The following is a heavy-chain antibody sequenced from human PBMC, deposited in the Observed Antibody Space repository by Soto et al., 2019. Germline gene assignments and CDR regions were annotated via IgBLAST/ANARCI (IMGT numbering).Heavy chain of an antibody. CDR2: VIPYFGTA. Sequence: EQLVQSGAEVKKPGSSVKVSCEASGGTFSTYSISWVRQAPGHGLEWMGEVIPYFGTANHAQKFQGRVTRTVDASASTAYMELRSLRSEDTALYYCARVRMSFRRRGGHYYEDGMDVWGQGTRVTVSS. D-gene: IGHD3-3*01. CDR3: ARVRMSFRRRGGHYYEDGMDV. V-gene: IGHV1-69*01. J-gene: IGHJ6*02. CDR1: GGTFSTYS.